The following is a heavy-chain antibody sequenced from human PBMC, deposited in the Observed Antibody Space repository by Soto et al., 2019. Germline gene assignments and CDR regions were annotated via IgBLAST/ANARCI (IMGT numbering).Heavy chain of an antibody. CDR1: GFTFDDYA. D-gene: IGHD5-12*01. Sequence: GGSLRLSCAASGFTFDDYAMHWVRQAPGKGLEWVSLISWDGGSTYYADSVKGRFTISRDNSKNSLYLQMNSLRAEDTALYYCAKDGRMGVATYFDYWGQGTLVTVSS. V-gene: IGHV3-43D*03. J-gene: IGHJ4*02. CDR2: ISWDGGST. CDR3: AKDGRMGVATYFDY.